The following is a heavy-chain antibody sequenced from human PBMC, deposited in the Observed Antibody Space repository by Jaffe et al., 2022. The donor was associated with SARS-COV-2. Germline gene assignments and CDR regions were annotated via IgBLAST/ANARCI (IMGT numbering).Heavy chain of an antibody. CDR2: INPSGGST. CDR3: ARDFKFSIAARVSWFDP. D-gene: IGHD6-6*01. V-gene: IGHV1-46*01. J-gene: IGHJ5*02. Sequence: QVQLVQSGAEVKKPGASVKVSCKASGYTFTSYYMHWVRQAPGQGLEWMGIINPSGGSTSYAQKFQGRVTMTRDTSTSTVYMELSSLRSEDTAVYYCARDFKFSIAARVSWFDPWGQGTLVTVSS. CDR1: GYTFTSYY.